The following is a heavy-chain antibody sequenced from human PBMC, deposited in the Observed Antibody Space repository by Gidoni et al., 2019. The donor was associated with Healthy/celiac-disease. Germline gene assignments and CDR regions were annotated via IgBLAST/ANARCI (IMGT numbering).Heavy chain of an antibody. V-gene: IGHV3-30*04. CDR3: ARGGYYYDSSGWLY. J-gene: IGHJ4*02. CDR1: GFTFSSYA. CDR2: ISYDGSNK. D-gene: IGHD3-22*01. Sequence: QVQLVESGGGVVQPGRSLRLSCAASGFTFSSYAMHWVRQAPGKGLAWVAVISYDGSNKYYADSVKGRFTISRDNSKNTLYLQMNSLRAEDTAVYYCARGGYYYDSSGWLYWGQGTLVTVSS.